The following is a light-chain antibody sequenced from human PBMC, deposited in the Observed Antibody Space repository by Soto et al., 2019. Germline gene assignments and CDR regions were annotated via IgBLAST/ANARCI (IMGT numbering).Light chain of an antibody. CDR1: QSISNY. J-gene: IGKJ1*01. V-gene: IGKV1-39*01. CDR2: AES. CDR3: QQSYSTPRT. Sequence: DIPMTQSPSSLSASVGDRVTITCRASQSISNYLNWYEQKSGKAPKLLIYAESILQTGVPSRVSGSGSGTDFTLTIRRMQPEDFATYYCQQSYSTPRTFGHGTKVEIK.